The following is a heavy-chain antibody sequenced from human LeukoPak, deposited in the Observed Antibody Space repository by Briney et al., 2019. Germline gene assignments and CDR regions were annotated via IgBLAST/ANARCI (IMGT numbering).Heavy chain of an antibody. D-gene: IGHD6-6*01. CDR3: ARGFPTSSRWFDP. CDR1: GVSFSGYH. J-gene: IGHJ5*02. CDR2: IDHSGSA. V-gene: IGHV4-34*01. Sequence: SETLSLTRGVYGVSFSGYHWTWIRLRPGQGLEWIGDIDHSGSAPYNPSLKSHVNISIDTSNKQFSLNLHAATAADTAVYYRARGFPTSSRWFDPWGEGTLVSVPS.